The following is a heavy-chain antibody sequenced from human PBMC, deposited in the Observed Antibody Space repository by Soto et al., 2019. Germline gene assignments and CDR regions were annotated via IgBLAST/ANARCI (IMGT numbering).Heavy chain of an antibody. Sequence: QITLKESGPTLVKPTQTLTVTCIFSGFSLTTSGVGVGWIRQPPGKALEWLALIYWDDDKPYSPSLKSRLSISKDSSRTPVVLTTTNNITVDKATYFWARGDAVGEFASWAQGPLVTVSS. CDR3: ARGDAVGEFAS. CDR2: IYWDDDK. D-gene: IGHD3-10*01. V-gene: IGHV2-5*02. CDR1: GFSLTTSGVG. J-gene: IGHJ5*01.